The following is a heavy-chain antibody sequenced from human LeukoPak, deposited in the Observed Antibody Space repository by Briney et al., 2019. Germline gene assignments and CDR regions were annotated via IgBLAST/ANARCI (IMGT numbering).Heavy chain of an antibody. J-gene: IGHJ4*02. D-gene: IGHD2-15*01. Sequence: KPSETLSLTCTVSGGSISSSSYYWGWIRQPPGKGLEWIGSIYYSGSTYYNPSLKSRVTISVDTSKNQFSLKLSSVTAADTAVYYCARRTPRGPASLPFDYWGQGTLVTVSS. V-gene: IGHV4-39*01. CDR2: IYYSGST. CDR3: ARRTPRGPASLPFDY. CDR1: GGSISSSSYY.